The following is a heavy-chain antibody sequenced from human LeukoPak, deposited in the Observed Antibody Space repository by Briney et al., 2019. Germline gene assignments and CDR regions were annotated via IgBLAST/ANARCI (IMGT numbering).Heavy chain of an antibody. CDR3: ARDRDTLTGYYGDFDY. CDR1: GFTFSSYW. D-gene: IGHD3-9*01. Sequence: GGSLRLSCAASGFTFSSYWMDWVRQAPGKGLEWVAVIWYDGSNKYYADSVKGRFTISRDNSKNTLYLQMNSLRAEDTSVYYCARDRDTLTGYYGDFDYWGQGTLVTVSS. V-gene: IGHV3-33*08. J-gene: IGHJ4*02. CDR2: IWYDGSNK.